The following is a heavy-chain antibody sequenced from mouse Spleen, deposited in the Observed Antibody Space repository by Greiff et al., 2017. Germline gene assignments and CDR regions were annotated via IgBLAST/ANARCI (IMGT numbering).Heavy chain of an antibody. Sequence: VQLQQSGAELVKPGASVKLSCKASGYTFTSYWMHWVKQRPGQGLEWIGMIHPNSGSTNYNEKFKSKATLTVDKSSSTAYMQLSSLTSEDSAVYYCARESYGNYAYYWGQGTTLTVSS. CDR2: IHPNSGST. V-gene: IGHV1-64*01. CDR1: GYTFTSYW. D-gene: IGHD2-10*02. J-gene: IGHJ2*01. CDR3: ARESYGNYAYY.